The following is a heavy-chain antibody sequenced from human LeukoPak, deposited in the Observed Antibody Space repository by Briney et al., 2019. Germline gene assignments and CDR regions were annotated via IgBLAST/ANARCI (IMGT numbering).Heavy chain of an antibody. CDR2: FGTRSSSI. J-gene: IGHJ4*02. CDR3: ARENDQGFDY. V-gene: IGHV3-21*01. CDR1: GFTFSSYG. D-gene: IGHD3-16*01. Sequence: KSGGSLRLSCAASGFTFSSYGMHWVRQAPGKGLEWVSSFGTRSSSIYYAHSVTGRFIVSRDNAKNSLFLQMNSLRAEDTAVYYCARENDQGFDYWGQGTLVTVSS.